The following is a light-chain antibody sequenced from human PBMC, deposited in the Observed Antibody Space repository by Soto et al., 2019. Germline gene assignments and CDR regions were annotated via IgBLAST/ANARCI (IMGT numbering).Light chain of an antibody. CDR3: MQGTHWPIT. CDR1: QFLVYSDGNTY. Sequence: DVVMTQSPLSLPVTLGQPASISCRSSQFLVYSDGNTYLNWFQQRPGQSPRRLIYKVSNRDSGVPDRFSGSGSGTEFTLKISMVEAEDVGVYYCMQGTHWPITFGQGTRLEIK. J-gene: IGKJ5*01. CDR2: KVS. V-gene: IGKV2-30*01.